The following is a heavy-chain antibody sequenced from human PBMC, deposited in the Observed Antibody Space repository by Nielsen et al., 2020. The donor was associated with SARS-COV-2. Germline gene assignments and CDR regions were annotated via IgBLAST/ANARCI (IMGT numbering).Heavy chain of an antibody. CDR3: ARKITMVRGVTPHVLDI. J-gene: IGHJ3*02. D-gene: IGHD3-10*01. V-gene: IGHV5-51*01. CDR2: IYPGDSDT. Sequence: GESLKISCKGSGYSFTSYWIGWVRQMPGKGLEWMGIIYPGDSDTRYSPSFQGQVTISTDKSISTAYLQWSSLKASDTAMYYCARKITMVRGVTPHVLDIWGQGTMVTVSS. CDR1: GYSFTSYW.